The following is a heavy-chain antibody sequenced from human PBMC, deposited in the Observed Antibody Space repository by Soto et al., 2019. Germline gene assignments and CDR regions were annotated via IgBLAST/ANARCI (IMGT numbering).Heavy chain of an antibody. CDR1: GFTFDDYA. CDR3: AKDMGYNDFWRPIFDY. V-gene: IGHV3-9*01. D-gene: IGHD3-3*01. CDR2: ISWNRGSI. J-gene: IGHJ4*02. Sequence: GGSLRLSCAASGFTFDDYAMHWVRQAPGKGLEWVSGISWNRGSIAYADSVKGRFTIARDNAKNSLYLQMNSLRAEDTALYYCAKDMGYNDFWRPIFDYWGPGTLVTVSS.